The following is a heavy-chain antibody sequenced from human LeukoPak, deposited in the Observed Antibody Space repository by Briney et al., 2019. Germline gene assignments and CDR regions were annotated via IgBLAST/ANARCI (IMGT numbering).Heavy chain of an antibody. J-gene: IGHJ5*02. CDR3: ARDHYDISTGYTNWFDP. V-gene: IGHV3-11*04. CDR2: IDTSGTTI. D-gene: IGHD3-9*01. Sequence: GGSLRLSCAASGFKFRDYHMSWIRQAPGKGLQWVSSIDTSGTTIYYADSVRGRFAISRDSAKNSLYLQMNSLRAEDTAVYYCARDHYDISTGYTNWFDPWGQGTLVTVSS. CDR1: GFKFRDYH.